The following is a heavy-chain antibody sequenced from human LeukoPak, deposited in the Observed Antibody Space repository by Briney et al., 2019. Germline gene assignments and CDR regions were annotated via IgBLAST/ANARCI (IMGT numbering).Heavy chain of an antibody. V-gene: IGHV3-21*01. CDR3: ARDLTPNYSRYFDY. D-gene: IGHD4-11*01. Sequence: PGGSLRLSCAASGFTFGSYSMNWVRQAPGKGLEWVSSISSSSSYIYYADSVKGRFTISRDNAKNSLYLQMNSLRAEDTAVYYCARDLTPNYSRYFDYWGQGTLVTVSS. J-gene: IGHJ4*02. CDR1: GFTFGSYS. CDR2: ISSSSSYI.